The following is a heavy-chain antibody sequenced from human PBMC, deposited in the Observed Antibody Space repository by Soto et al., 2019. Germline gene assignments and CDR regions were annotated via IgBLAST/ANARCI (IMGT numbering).Heavy chain of an antibody. D-gene: IGHD3-10*01. CDR1: GGSISSGYYY. CDR3: ARGATMVRGVIRFYYYGMDV. V-gene: IGHV4-30-4*01. J-gene: IGHJ6*02. CDR2: IYYSGNT. Sequence: SATLSLTCSFSGGSISSGYYYWSWIRQPPGKGLEWIGNIYYSGNTYYNPSLKSRLIISIDTSKNQFSLKMGSVTAADTAVYYCARGATMVRGVIRFYYYGMDVWGQGTTVTVSS.